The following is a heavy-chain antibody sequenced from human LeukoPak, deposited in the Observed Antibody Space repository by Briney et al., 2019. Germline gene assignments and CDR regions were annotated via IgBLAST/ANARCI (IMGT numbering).Heavy chain of an antibody. CDR3: ARGRGRIAARADYYYGMDV. D-gene: IGHD6-6*01. V-gene: IGHV4-34*01. CDR2: INHSGST. Sequence: SETLSLTCAVYGGSFSGYYWSWIRQPPGKGLEWIGEINHSGSTNYNPSLKSRVTISVDTSKNQFSLKLSSVTAADTAVYYCARGRGRIAARADYYYGMDVWGQGTTVTVSS. J-gene: IGHJ6*02. CDR1: GGSFSGYY.